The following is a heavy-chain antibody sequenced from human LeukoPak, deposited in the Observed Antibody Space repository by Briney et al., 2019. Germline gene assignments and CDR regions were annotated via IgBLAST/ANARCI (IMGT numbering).Heavy chain of an antibody. CDR1: GFTFSSYA. V-gene: IGHV3-66*01. J-gene: IGHJ4*02. Sequence: GGSLRLSCAASGFTFSSYAMHWVRQAPGKGLEWVSVIYISGSTYYADSVKGRFTISRDNSKNTLYLQMNSLRVEDTAVYYCARGAGSSSVSSSWGQGTLVTVSS. CDR3: ARGAGSSSVSSS. CDR2: IYISGST. D-gene: IGHD6-6*01.